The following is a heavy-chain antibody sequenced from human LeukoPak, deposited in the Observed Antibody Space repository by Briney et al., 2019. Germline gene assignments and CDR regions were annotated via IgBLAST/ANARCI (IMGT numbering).Heavy chain of an antibody. CDR2: IKQDGSEK. CDR1: EFTFSKFW. V-gene: IGHV3-7*01. D-gene: IGHD4-17*01. CDR3: ARGGNHGDYWYFDL. J-gene: IGHJ2*01. Sequence: GGSLRLSCSASEFTFSKFWMSWVRQAPGKGPEWVANIKQDGSEKYYVDSVKGRFTISRDNAETSLQLQMNSLRAEDTAVYYCARGGNHGDYWYFDLWGRGTLVTVSS.